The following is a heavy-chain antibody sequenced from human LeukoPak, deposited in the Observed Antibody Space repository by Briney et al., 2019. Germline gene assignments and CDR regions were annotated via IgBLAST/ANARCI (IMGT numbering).Heavy chain of an antibody. J-gene: IGHJ3*01. V-gene: IGHV3-48*04. Sequence: SGGSLRLPCVVSGLTFSSYSMNWVRQAPGKGLEWVSYITSSSSTIHYADSVKGRFTISRDNAKNSLYLQMNSLRAEDTAVYYCARDGGGPDAFDLWGQGTMVTVSS. CDR2: ITSSSSTI. CDR1: GLTFSSYS. CDR3: ARDGGGPDAFDL. D-gene: IGHD6-25*01.